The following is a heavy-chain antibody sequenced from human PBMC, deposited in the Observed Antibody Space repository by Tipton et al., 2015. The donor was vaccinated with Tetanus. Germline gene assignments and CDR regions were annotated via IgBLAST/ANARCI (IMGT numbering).Heavy chain of an antibody. J-gene: IGHJ4*02. CDR2: SWYDGTDK. CDR1: GFIFSSYG. CDR3: AREADCSGGSCFSGDFDN. V-gene: IGHV3-33*01. D-gene: IGHD2-15*01. Sequence: SGFIFSSYGIHWVRQAPGKGLEWVAVSWYDGTDKYYADSVKGRFTISRDNSKNTLYLQMNSLRVEDTAVYYCAREADCSGGSCFSGDFDNWGQGTQVTVSS.